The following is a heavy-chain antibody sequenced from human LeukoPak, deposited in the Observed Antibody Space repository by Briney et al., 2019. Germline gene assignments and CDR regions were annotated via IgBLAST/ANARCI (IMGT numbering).Heavy chain of an antibody. J-gene: IGHJ4*02. CDR2: INPSGGNT. CDR3: ARGLVVAVAGTGRHVLGY. Sequence: GASVKVSCKASGYTFTSYYMHWVRQAPGQGLEWMGIINPSGGNTGYAQKFQGRVTITRNTSISTAYMELSSLRSEDTAVYYCARGLVVAVAGTGRHVLGYWGQGTLVTVSS. D-gene: IGHD6-19*01. CDR1: GYTFTSYY. V-gene: IGHV1-46*01.